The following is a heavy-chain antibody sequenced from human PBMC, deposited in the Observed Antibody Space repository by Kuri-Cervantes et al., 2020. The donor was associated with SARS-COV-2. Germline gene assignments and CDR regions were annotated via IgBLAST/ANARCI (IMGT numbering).Heavy chain of an antibody. Sequence: GESLKISCAASGFTLSAFAMHWVRQAPGKGLEWAAVTSNDGSEEFYGDSVKGRFTISRDNSKNTLYLQMNSLRAEDTAVYYCARGSPILWFGELKGYLRSYYYSYGMDVWGQGTTVTVSS. CDR3: ARGSPILWFGELKGYLRSYYYSYGMDV. CDR1: GFTLSAFA. CDR2: TSNDGSEE. V-gene: IGHV3-30*03. D-gene: IGHD3-10*01. J-gene: IGHJ6*02.